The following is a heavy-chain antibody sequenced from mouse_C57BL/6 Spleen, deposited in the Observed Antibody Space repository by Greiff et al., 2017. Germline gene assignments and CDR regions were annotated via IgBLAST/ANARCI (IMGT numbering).Heavy chain of an antibody. CDR2: INYDGSST. D-gene: IGHD1-1*01. CDR1: GFTFSDYY. V-gene: IGHV5-16*01. J-gene: IGHJ2*01. CDR3: ARTVVARYFDY. Sequence: EVKLMESEGGLVQPGSSMKLSCTASGFTFSDYYMAWVRQVPEKGLEWVANINYDGSSTDYLDSLKSRFIFSKDNAKNILYLQMSSLKSADTATYYCARTVVARYFDYWGQGTTLTVSS.